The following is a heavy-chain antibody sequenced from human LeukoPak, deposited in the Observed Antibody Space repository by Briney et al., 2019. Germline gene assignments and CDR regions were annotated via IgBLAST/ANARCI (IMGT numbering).Heavy chain of an antibody. D-gene: IGHD2-15*01. CDR2: IYHSGST. CDR3: ARAPLMDCSGGSCYRNDAFDI. J-gene: IGHJ3*02. V-gene: IGHV4-30-2*01. Sequence: TSQTLSLTCAVSGGSICSGGYSWSWIRQPPGKGLEWIGYIYHSGSTYYNPSLKSRVTISVDRSKNQFSLKLSSVTAADTAVYYCARAPLMDCSGGSCYRNDAFDIWGQGTMVTVSS. CDR1: GGSICSGGYS.